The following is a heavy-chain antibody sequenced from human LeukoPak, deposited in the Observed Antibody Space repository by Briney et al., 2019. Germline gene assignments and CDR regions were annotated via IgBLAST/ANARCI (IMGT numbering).Heavy chain of an antibody. CDR2: INPNSGGT. CDR1: GYTFTGYY. V-gene: IGHV1-2*06. Sequence: ASVKVSSKASGYTFTGYYMHWVRQAPGQGLEWMGRINPNSGGTNYAQKFQGRVTMTRDTSISTAYMELSRLRSDDTAVYYCARDGDLQPEFDYWGQGTLVTVSS. D-gene: IGHD1-1*01. CDR3: ARDGDLQPEFDY. J-gene: IGHJ4*02.